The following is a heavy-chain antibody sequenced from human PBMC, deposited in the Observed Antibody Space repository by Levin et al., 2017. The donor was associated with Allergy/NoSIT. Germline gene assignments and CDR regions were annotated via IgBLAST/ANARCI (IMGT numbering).Heavy chain of an antibody. D-gene: IGHD5-24*01. Sequence: GGSLRLSCSASGFIFSDYGMAWVRQAPGKGLEWISYMPRGSSSTMYYADSVKGRFTISRANAKSSLFLQMTSLRDADTAVYFCARDPIRSDGYSFDYWDQGTLVTVSS. CDR2: MPRGSSSTM. CDR1: GFIFSDYG. CDR3: ARDPIRSDGYSFDY. J-gene: IGHJ4*02. V-gene: IGHV3-48*02.